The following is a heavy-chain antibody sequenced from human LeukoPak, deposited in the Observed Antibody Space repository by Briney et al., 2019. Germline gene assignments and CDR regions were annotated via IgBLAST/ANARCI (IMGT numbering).Heavy chain of an antibody. Sequence: PGGSLRLSCAASGFAFSSYAMNWVRQAPGKGLEGVSSISGSGSYLFYADSVKGRFTISRDNARNSLYLQMNSLRAEDTAVYYCAREFYERKDLDNWGQGTLVTASS. V-gene: IGHV3-21*01. CDR3: AREFYERKDLDN. J-gene: IGHJ4*02. D-gene: IGHD2/OR15-2a*01. CDR1: GFAFSSYA. CDR2: ISGSGSYL.